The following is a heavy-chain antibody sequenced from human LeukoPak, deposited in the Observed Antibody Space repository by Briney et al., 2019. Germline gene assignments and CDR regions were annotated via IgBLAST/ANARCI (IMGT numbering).Heavy chain of an antibody. D-gene: IGHD4-23*01. Sequence: GGSLRLSCATSGFTFSSYEMNWVRQAPGKGLEWVSYIGSSASTIYYADSVKGRFTISRDNAGNSLYLQMNSLRAEDTAVYYCARESRVATKSRLDCWGQGTLATVSS. CDR2: IGSSASTI. CDR3: ARESRVATKSRLDC. J-gene: IGHJ4*02. V-gene: IGHV3-48*03. CDR1: GFTFSSYE.